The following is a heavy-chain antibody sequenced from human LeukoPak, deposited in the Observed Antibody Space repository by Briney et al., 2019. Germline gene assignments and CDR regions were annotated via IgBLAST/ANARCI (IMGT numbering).Heavy chain of an antibody. Sequence: SETLSLTCTVSGGSISSGDYYWSWIRQPPGKGLEGIGYNYYSGSTYYNPSIRSRVTISVDTYKNQFSLKLSSVTAADTAVYYCARVTTVMLFDYWGQGTLVTVSS. CDR3: ARVTTVMLFDY. CDR1: GGSISSGDYY. D-gene: IGHD4-17*01. V-gene: IGHV4-30-4*01. CDR2: NYYSGST. J-gene: IGHJ4*02.